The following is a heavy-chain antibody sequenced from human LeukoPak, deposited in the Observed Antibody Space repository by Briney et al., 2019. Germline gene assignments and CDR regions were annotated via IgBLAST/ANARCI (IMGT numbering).Heavy chain of an antibody. J-gene: IGHJ4*02. V-gene: IGHV3-23*01. Sequence: LPGGSLRLSCEASGFTFTTYAMSWVRQAPGKGLQWVSGISSGDSSTYYTDSVKGRFTISRDNSKNPLYLQINSLRAEDTAVYYCAKCVSGSGVCLNFDSWGQGILVTVSS. CDR3: AKCVSGSGVCLNFDS. CDR1: GFTFTTYA. D-gene: IGHD2-21*02. CDR2: ISSGDSST.